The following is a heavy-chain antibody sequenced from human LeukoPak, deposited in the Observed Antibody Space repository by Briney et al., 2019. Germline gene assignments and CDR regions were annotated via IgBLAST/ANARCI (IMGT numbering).Heavy chain of an antibody. D-gene: IGHD6-19*01. CDR2: IYYSGST. V-gene: IGHV4-61*08. CDR1: GGSISSGDYY. Sequence: SETLSLTCTVSGGSISSGDYYWSWIRQPPGKGLEWIGYIYYSGSTNYNPSLKSRVTISVDTSKNQFSLKLSSVTAADTAVYYCARESSGWSIDYWGQGTLVTVSS. J-gene: IGHJ4*02. CDR3: ARESSGWSIDY.